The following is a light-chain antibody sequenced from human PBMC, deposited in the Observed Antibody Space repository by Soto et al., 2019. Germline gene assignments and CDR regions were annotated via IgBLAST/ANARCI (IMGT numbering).Light chain of an antibody. CDR2: EVV. CDR3: KSYAGSNTYV. CDR1: KNDIGVYDF. V-gene: IGLV2-8*01. J-gene: IGLJ1*01. Sequence: QSALTQPPSASGSPGQSVTISCTGTKNDIGVYDFVSWYQHHPGKAPRLIIYEVVQRPSGVPDRISGPKSGNTASLTVSGLQAADDAGYFCKSYAGSNTYVFGSGTKVTVL.